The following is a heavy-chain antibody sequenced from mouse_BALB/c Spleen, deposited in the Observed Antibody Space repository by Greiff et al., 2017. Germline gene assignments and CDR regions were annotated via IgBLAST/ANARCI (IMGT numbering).Heavy chain of an antibody. V-gene: IGHV1-18*01. D-gene: IGHD2-4*01. CDR2: INPNNGGT. CDR1: GYTFTDYN. Sequence: VQLKESGPELVKPGASVKIPCKASGYTFTDYNMDWVKQSHGKSLEWIGDINPNNGGTIYNQKFKGKATLTVDKSSSTAYMELRSLTSEDTAVYYCARSLYDYDPAWFAYWGQGTLVTVSA. J-gene: IGHJ3*01. CDR3: ARSLYDYDPAWFAY.